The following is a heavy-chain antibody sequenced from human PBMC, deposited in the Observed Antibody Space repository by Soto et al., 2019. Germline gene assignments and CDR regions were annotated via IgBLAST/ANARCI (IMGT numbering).Heavy chain of an antibody. CDR1: GYTFTSYG. CDR3: ASSLLVGYGLEGESD. V-gene: IGHV1-18*01. CDR2: ISAYNGNT. J-gene: IGHJ4*02. D-gene: IGHD5-18*01. Sequence: QVQLVQSGAEVKKPGASVKVSCKASGYTFTSYGISWGRQAPGQGLEWMGWISAYNGNTNYAQKLQGRVTMTTDTSTSTSYLELRSLRSADTAVYYCASSLLVGYGLEGESDWGQGTLVTVSS.